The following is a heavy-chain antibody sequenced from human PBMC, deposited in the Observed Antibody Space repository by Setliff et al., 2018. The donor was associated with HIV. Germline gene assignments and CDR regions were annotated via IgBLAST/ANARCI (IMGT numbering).Heavy chain of an antibody. V-gene: IGHV3-74*01. CDR1: GFTFSSYW. Sequence: GGSLRLSCAASGFTFSSYWMHWVRQAPGKGLVWVFGMNTDGSSTRYADSVKGRFTISRDNAKNSLYLQMNSLRAEDTAVYYCASDATPYYYDSSGSNYWGQGTLVTVSS. D-gene: IGHD3-22*01. CDR3: ASDATPYYYDSSGSNY. J-gene: IGHJ4*02. CDR2: MNTDGSST.